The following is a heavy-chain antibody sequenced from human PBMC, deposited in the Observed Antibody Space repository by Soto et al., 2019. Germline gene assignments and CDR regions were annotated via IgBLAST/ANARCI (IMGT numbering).Heavy chain of an antibody. CDR3: ARGQRFSDWFDP. D-gene: IGHD3-3*01. Sequence: TPPLTGRVSAGALSGYYWTWHRQPAGKGLEWIGRIYSSGNTKYNPSLQSRVTMSLDTSNNQFSLRLTSVTAADTAVYYCARGQRFSDWFDPWGQGTLVT. J-gene: IGHJ5*02. V-gene: IGHV4-4*07. CDR2: IYSSGNT. CDR1: AGALSGYY.